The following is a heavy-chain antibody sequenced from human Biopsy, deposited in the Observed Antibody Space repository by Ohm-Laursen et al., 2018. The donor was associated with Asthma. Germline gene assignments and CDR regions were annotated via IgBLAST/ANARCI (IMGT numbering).Heavy chain of an antibody. CDR3: ARDQGDSKFDY. J-gene: IGHJ4*02. CDR2: SSYSGFR. V-gene: IGHV4-59*07. CDR1: GGSINSDY. D-gene: IGHD3-16*01. Sequence: PSDTLSLTCPFSGGSINSDYWSWIRQPPGKGLEWIGLSSYSGFRKYNPSLKSRVTISVDTSKNQLSLNLTSVIAADTAVYYCARDQGDSKFDYWGQGILVTVSS.